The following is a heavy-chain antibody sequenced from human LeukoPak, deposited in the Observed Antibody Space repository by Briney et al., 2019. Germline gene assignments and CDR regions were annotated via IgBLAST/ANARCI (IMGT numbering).Heavy chain of an antibody. J-gene: IGHJ3*02. CDR2: IYTSGST. Sequence: SETLSLTCTVSGGSISSYYWSWIRQPAGKGLEWIGRIYTSGSTNYNPSLKSRVTMSVDTSKNQFSLKLSSVTAADTAVYYCASSPYDSRVVDAFDIWGQGTMVTVSS. V-gene: IGHV4-4*07. CDR3: ASSPYDSRVVDAFDI. CDR1: GGSISSYY. D-gene: IGHD3-22*01.